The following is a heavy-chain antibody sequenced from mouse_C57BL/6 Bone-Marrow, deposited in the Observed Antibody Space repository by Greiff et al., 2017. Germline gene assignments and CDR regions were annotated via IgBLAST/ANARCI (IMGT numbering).Heavy chain of an antibody. D-gene: IGHD1-1*01. CDR1: GFTFSDYG. Sequence: EVMLVESGGGLVQPGGSLKLSCAASGFTFSDYGMAWVRQAPRKGPAWVAFISNLAYSIYYADTVTGRFTISRENAKNTLYLEMSSLRSEDTAMYYCARLGHYYGSSYLYWYFDVWGTGTTVTVSS. CDR3: ARLGHYYGSSYLYWYFDV. CDR2: ISNLAYSI. V-gene: IGHV5-15*01. J-gene: IGHJ1*03.